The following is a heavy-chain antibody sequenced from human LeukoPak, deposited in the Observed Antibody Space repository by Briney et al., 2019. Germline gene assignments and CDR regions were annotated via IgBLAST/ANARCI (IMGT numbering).Heavy chain of an antibody. CDR2: VFYTGRP. CDR3: VTYSPSSSVDS. D-gene: IGHD6-6*01. J-gene: IGHJ4*02. CDR1: SGSISSKNYY. Sequence: KTSETLSLTCTVSSGSISSKNYYWGWVRQPPGEGLEWIGNVFYTGRPYFNPSLESRATFSVDTSKNQFSLRLSSVTAAGTAVYYCVTYSPSSSVDSWGQGTLVTVSS. V-gene: IGHV4-39*01.